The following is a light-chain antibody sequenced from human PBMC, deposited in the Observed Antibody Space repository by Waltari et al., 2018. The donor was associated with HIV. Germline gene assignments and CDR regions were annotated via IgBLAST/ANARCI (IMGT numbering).Light chain of an antibody. V-gene: IGKV2-28*01. Sequence: DVVMTQSPVSLSVSPGEPASISCWSSQSLLHRNGDHYLDWFLQRPWQSSQVLIILGSNRASGVPDRFSSSGSGTDFTLKISRVEAEDVGSYYCMQALQAPYTFGQGTKLEIK. J-gene: IGKJ2*01. CDR3: MQALQAPYT. CDR1: QSLLHRNGDHY. CDR2: LGS.